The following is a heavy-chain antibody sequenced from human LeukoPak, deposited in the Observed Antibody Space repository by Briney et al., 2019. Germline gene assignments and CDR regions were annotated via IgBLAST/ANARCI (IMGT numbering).Heavy chain of an antibody. J-gene: IGHJ4*02. CDR1: GFTFSTYV. Sequence: PGGSLRLSCVTSGFTFSTYVMSWVRKFPGKGLEWLSSIGTSGATTTYADSVKARFTISRDNSENTLYLQMNSLRVEDTAEYYCARIERCDYWGQGTLVTVSS. CDR3: ARIERCDY. V-gene: IGHV3-23*01. CDR2: IGTSGATT.